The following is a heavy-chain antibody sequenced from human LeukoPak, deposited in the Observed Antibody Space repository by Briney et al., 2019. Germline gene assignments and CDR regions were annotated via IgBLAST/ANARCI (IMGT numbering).Heavy chain of an antibody. V-gene: IGHV3-23*01. CDR1: GFTFSRYC. Sequence: GGSLRLSCAASGFTFSRYCMNWVRQAPGKGLEWVSGLSDSGATIYYADSVKGRFTISRDNSKNMLYLQMHSLRPEDTAIYYCAKIRAARPGYWGQGTLVTVSS. D-gene: IGHD6-6*01. CDR2: LSDSGATI. J-gene: IGHJ4*02. CDR3: AKIRAARPGY.